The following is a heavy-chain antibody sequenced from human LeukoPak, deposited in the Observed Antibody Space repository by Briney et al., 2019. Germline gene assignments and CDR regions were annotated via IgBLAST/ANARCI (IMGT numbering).Heavy chain of an antibody. D-gene: IGHD4-11*01. Sequence: GGSLRLSCAASGFTFSDYYMSWIRQAPGKGLEWISYIVSSGSTTYYTDSVRGRFTISRDNAKNSLSLQMNSLRAEDTAVYYCAKDYSSPYYYNGLDVWGQGTTVTVSS. V-gene: IGHV3-11*01. CDR2: IVSSGSTT. J-gene: IGHJ6*02. CDR1: GFTFSDYY. CDR3: AKDYSSPYYYNGLDV.